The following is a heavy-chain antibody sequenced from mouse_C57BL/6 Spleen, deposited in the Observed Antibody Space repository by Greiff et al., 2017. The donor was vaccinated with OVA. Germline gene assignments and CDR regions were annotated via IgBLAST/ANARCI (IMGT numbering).Heavy chain of an antibody. CDR3: ARGYGSSYYYWYFDV. Sequence: EVQLQQSGAELVKPGASVKLSCTASGFTIKDYYMHWVKQRTEQGLEWIGRIDPEDGETKYAPKFQGKATLTADTSSNTAYLQLSSLTSEDTAVYYCARGYGSSYYYWYFDVWGTGTTVTVSS. D-gene: IGHD1-1*01. J-gene: IGHJ1*03. V-gene: IGHV14-2*01. CDR1: GFTIKDYY. CDR2: IDPEDGET.